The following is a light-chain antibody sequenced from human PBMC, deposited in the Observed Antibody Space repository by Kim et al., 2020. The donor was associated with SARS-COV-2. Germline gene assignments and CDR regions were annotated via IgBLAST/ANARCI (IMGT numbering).Light chain of an antibody. V-gene: IGLV3-21*04. Sequence: PGQTARMSVGKDSMGLQGVNGNQQEQGHAHVLVMFYDTDRPPGFPKRVSGSNSGNTVTLTISRVEAGDEDDYDCQVWATSSDHPIFGGGTQLTVL. J-gene: IGLJ2*01. CDR2: YDT. CDR1: SMGLQG. CDR3: QVWATSSDHPI.